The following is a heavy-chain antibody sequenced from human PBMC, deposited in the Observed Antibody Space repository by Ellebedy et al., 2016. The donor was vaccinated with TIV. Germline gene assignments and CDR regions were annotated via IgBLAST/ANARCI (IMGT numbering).Heavy chain of an antibody. CDR3: GTYIHGSHHINN. D-gene: IGHD5-18*01. CDR1: GYSFTNYW. CDR2: IYPGDSTT. Sequence: GESLKISCKGSGYSFTNYWIGWVRQMPGKGLEWMAIIYPGDSTTIYSPSFQGHVTISADKSFTTAYLQWSSLEASDTAIYFCGTYIHGSHHINNWGQGTLVTVSS. J-gene: IGHJ4*02. V-gene: IGHV5-51*01.